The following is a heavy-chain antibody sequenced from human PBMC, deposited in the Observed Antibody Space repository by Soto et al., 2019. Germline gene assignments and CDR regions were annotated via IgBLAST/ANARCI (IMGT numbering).Heavy chain of an antibody. V-gene: IGHV1-69*13. CDR3: ARVGIAKDFDI. CDR2: IIPIFGTS. Sequence: ASVKVSCKYSGVAFSSYAISGARQASGQGLEWMGGIIPIFGTSNYAQKFQGRVTVTADESTSTAYMELSSLRSEETAVYYCARVGIAKDFDIWGQGTMVTVSS. J-gene: IGHJ3*02. CDR1: GVAFSSYA. D-gene: IGHD6-13*01.